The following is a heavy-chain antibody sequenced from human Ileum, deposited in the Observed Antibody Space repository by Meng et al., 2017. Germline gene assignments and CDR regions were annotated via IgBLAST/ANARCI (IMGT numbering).Heavy chain of an antibody. V-gene: IGHV6-1*01. Sequence: QVHAAQSGSGLVKSCQTLSLTCAVSGGSVSSNIAAWNWIRQSPLRGLEWLGRTYYRSKWYSEYAVSVKSRISITPDTSKNQFSLQMNSVTPGDTAVYYCASGSGSLDYWGPGTLVTVSS. CDR2: TYYRSKWYS. D-gene: IGHD3-3*01. J-gene: IGHJ4*02. CDR3: ASGSGSLDY. CDR1: GGSVSSNIAA.